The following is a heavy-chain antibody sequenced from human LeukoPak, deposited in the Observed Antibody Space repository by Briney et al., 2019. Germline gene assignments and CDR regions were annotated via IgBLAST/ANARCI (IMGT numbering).Heavy chain of an antibody. J-gene: IGHJ4*02. Sequence: GSVKVSCKASGYTFTRSYMHWARQAPRRRLEWMGWSNPNSARTNYAQKFRSRVTMTRDTSISTAYIQRSRLRSDDTAVYYCARYHGATIAFGDYWGQGTLVTDSS. CDR3: ARYHGATIAFGDY. CDR1: GYTFTRSY. CDR2: SNPNSART. V-gene: IGHV1-2*02. D-gene: IGHD5-12*01.